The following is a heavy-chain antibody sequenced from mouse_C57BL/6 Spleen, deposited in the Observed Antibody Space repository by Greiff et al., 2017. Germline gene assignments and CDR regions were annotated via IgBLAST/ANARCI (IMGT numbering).Heavy chain of an antibody. CDR2: IHPTSGST. CDR1: GYTFTSYW. J-gene: IGHJ3*01. D-gene: IGHD1-1*01. Sequence: QVQLQQPGAELVKPGASVKLSCKASGYTFTSYWMHWVKQRPGQGLEWIGMIHPTSGSTNYNEKFKSKATLTVDKSSSTAYMQLSSLTSEDSAVYYCASPSTVVAEIGAYWGQGTLVTVSA. CDR3: ASPSTVVAEIGAY. V-gene: IGHV1-64*01.